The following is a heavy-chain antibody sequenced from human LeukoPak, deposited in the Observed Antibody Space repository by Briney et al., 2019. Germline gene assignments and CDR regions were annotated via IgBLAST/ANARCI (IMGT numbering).Heavy chain of an antibody. Sequence: PGGSLRLSCAASGFTFSTYDMNWVRQAPGKGLEWASSISSRSSSMYYADSVKGRFTISRDNAKNSLYLQMNSLRAEDTAVYWCARDYIAYDPLDYWGQGTLVTVSS. CDR2: ISSRSSSM. J-gene: IGHJ4*02. V-gene: IGHV3-21*01. D-gene: IGHD3-3*01. CDR3: ARDYIAYDPLDY. CDR1: GFTFSTYD.